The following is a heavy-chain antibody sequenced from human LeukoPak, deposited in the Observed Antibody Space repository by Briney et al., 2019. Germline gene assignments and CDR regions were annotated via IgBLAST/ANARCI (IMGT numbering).Heavy chain of an antibody. V-gene: IGHV3-7*04. CDR2: IKQDGSEK. D-gene: IGHD2-2*01. CDR1: GFTLSSHW. J-gene: IGHJ4*02. CDR3: ARGQLPGNY. Sequence: GGSLRLSCAVSGFTLSSHWMTWVRQAPGKGLEWVANIKQDGSEKYYVDSVKGRFTISRDNARNSLYLQMNSLRAEDAAVYYCARGQLPGNYWGQGTLVTVSS.